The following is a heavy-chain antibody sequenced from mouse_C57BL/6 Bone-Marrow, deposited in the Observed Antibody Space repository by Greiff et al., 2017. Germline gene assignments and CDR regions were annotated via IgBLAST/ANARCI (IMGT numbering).Heavy chain of an antibody. CDR3: ARGDYYDYDGVAY. V-gene: IGHV1-52*01. J-gene: IGHJ3*01. CDR1: GYTFTSYW. D-gene: IGHD2-4*01. CDR2: IDPSDSET. Sequence: VQLQQPGAELVRPGSSVQLSCKASGYTFTSYWMPWVKQRPIQGLEWIGNIDPSDSETHYNQKFKDKATLTVDKSSSTAYMQLSSLTSEDSAVYYGARGDYYDYDGVAYWGQGTLVTVSA.